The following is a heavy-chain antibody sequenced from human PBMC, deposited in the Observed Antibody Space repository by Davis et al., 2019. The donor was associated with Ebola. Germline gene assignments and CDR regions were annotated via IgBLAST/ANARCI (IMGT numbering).Heavy chain of an antibody. V-gene: IGHV1-8*01. CDR2: VNPNGGNT. CDR1: GYAFIGDH. CDR3: ARASGGLGKYGGSVGP. Sequence: ASVKVSCKASGYAFIGDHINWVRQAPGQGPEWMGWVNPNGGNTGYAQKFQGRVIMTRDTSANMVYMELTSLRPEDTAVYYCARASGGLGKYGGSVGPWGQGTLVTVSS. J-gene: IGHJ5*02. D-gene: IGHD3-16*01.